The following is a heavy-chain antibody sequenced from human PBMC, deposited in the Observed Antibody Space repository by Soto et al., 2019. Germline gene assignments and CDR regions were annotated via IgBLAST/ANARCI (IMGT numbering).Heavy chain of an antibody. Sequence: SETLSLTCTVSGGSISSYYWSWIRQPPGKGLEWIGYIYYSGSTYYNPSLKSRVTISVDTSKNQFSLKLSSVTAADTAVYYCARAEVVVVAAIPISAYLCWFDPWGQGTLVTVSS. CDR2: IYYSGST. D-gene: IGHD2-15*01. J-gene: IGHJ5*02. CDR3: ARAEVVVVAAIPISAYLCWFDP. CDR1: GGSISSYY. V-gene: IGHV4-59*12.